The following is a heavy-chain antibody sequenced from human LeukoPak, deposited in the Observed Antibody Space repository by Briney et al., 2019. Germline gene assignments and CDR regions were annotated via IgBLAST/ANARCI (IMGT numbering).Heavy chain of an antibody. CDR1: GFTFSSYA. V-gene: IGHV3-23*01. Sequence: PGGSLRLSCAASGFTFSSYAMSWVRQAPAKGLEWVSAISGSGGSTYYADSVKGRFTISRDNSKNTLYLQMNSLRAEETAVYYCAKQPLVGATFTFDYWGQGTLVTVSS. J-gene: IGHJ4*02. D-gene: IGHD1-26*01. CDR3: AKQPLVGATFTFDY. CDR2: ISGSGGST.